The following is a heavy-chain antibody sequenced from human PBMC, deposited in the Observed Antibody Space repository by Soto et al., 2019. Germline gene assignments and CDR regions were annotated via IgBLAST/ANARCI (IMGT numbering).Heavy chain of an antibody. J-gene: IGHJ6*02. CDR2: IFYSGST. D-gene: IGHD2-15*01. CDR3: ARHLTYCSAGSCYSDFPYYGMDV. V-gene: IGHV4-39*01. Sequence: QLQLQESGPGLVKPSETLSLTCTVSGGSISSSSYYWGWIRQPPGKGLEWIGSIFYSGSTYYNPSLKRRVTRSVDTSKNQCSLKLSAVTAADTAVYYCARHLTYCSAGSCYSDFPYYGMDVWGQGTTVTVSS. CDR1: GGSISSSSYY.